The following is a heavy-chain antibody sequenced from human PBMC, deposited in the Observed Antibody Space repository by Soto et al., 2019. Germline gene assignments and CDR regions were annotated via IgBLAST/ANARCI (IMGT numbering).Heavy chain of an antibody. Sequence: PSETLSLTCTVSGGSVSHINYYWGWIRQSPGKGLEWIGSVYYRGRSYSKSSVKSRVTISVDTSKNQFSLNLNSVTASDTAVYFCVSQRTSVLTQAYFDYWGPGALVTVSS. CDR3: VSQRTSVLTQAYFDY. V-gene: IGHV4-39*01. CDR1: GGSVSHINYY. CDR2: VYYRGRS. J-gene: IGHJ4*02. D-gene: IGHD2-8*01.